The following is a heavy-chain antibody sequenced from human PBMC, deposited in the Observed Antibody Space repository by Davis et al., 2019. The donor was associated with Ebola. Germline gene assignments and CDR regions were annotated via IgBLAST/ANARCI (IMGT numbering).Heavy chain of an antibody. CDR1: GGSISSYY. V-gene: IGHV3-53*04. CDR2: IYSGGST. D-gene: IGHD6-19*01. Sequence: ETLSLTCAVYGGSISSYYWSWIRQPPGKGLEWVSVIYSGGSTYYADSVKGRFTISRHNSKNTLYLQMNSLRAEDTAVYYCARDAAVAGPDYWGQGTLVTVSS. J-gene: IGHJ4*02. CDR3: ARDAAVAGPDY.